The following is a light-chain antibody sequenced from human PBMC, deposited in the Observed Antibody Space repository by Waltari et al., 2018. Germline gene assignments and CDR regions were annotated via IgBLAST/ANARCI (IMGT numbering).Light chain of an antibody. V-gene: IGLV2-14*01. CDR2: DVT. Sequence: QSALTQPASVSGSPGQSITISCTGSSSDVGRYNYVSWYQQFPDRAPKLIIYDVTNRPSVVSNRFSGSKSANPASLTISGLQPEDEAEYYCASYNPGSTLVFGGGTKLTVL. CDR1: SSDVGRYNY. CDR3: ASYNPGSTLV. J-gene: IGLJ3*02.